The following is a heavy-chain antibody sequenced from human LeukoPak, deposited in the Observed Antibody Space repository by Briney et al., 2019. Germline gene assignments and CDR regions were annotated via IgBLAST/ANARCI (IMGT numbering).Heavy chain of an antibody. CDR2: ISASGGTS. CDR1: GFTYSSHA. V-gene: IGHV3-23*01. Sequence: PGGSLRLSCAASGFTYSSHAMSWVRQTPGKGLQWVSSISASGGTSKYADSVRGRFTISRDNSKNTLYLQMNSLRAEDTAVYYCAKSAYYDASGYYREYYFDYWGQGTLVTVSS. J-gene: IGHJ4*02. CDR3: AKSAYYDASGYYREYYFDY. D-gene: IGHD3-22*01.